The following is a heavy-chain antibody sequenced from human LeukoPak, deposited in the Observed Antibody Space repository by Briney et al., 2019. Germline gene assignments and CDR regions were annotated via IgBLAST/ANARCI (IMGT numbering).Heavy chain of an antibody. J-gene: IGHJ5*02. Sequence: SETLSLTCTVSDGSISSSSYYWGWIRQPPGKGLEWIASIYSSGSTYYNPSLKSRVTISVETSKNQFSLKLRSVTAADTAVYYCARDLKVGFYYDSSGSYSFDPWGQGILVTVSS. CDR3: ARDLKVGFYYDSSGSYSFDP. D-gene: IGHD3-22*01. CDR2: IYSSGST. CDR1: DGSISSSSYY. V-gene: IGHV4-39*07.